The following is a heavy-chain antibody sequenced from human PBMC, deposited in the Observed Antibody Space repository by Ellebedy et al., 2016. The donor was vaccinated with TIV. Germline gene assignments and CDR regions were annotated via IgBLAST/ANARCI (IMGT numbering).Heavy chain of an antibody. J-gene: IGHJ4*02. CDR2: IKQDGSEK. V-gene: IGHV3-7*01. D-gene: IGHD5-18*01. CDR3: ARDSGYSYGLSFDY. CDR1: GFTFSSYW. Sequence: GESLKISCAASGFTFSSYWMSWVRQAPGKGLEWVANIKQDGSEKYYVDSVKGRFTISRDNAKNSLYLQMNSLRAEDTAVYYCARDSGYSYGLSFDYWGQGTLVTVSS.